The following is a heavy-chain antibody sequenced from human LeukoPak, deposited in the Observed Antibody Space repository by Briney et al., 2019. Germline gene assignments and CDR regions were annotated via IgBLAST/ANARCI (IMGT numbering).Heavy chain of an antibody. Sequence: GGSLRLSCAASGFTFSSYAMSWVRQAPGKGLEWVSAISGSGGSTYYADSVKGRFTISRDNSKNTLYLQMNSLRAEDTAVYYCAKDLESHYYDSSGPIDYWGQGTLVTVSS. D-gene: IGHD3-22*01. J-gene: IGHJ4*02. CDR2: ISGSGGST. V-gene: IGHV3-23*01. CDR3: AKDLESHYYDSSGPIDY. CDR1: GFTFSSYA.